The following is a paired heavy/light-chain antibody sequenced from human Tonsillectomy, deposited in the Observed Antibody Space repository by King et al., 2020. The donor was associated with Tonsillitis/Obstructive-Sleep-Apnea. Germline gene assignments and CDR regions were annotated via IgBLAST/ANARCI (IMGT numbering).Heavy chain of an antibody. Sequence: QLQLQESGPGLVRPSETLSLTCTVSGGSISTSDYFWGWIRQPPGKGLEWLATIYYTGSTYYNPSLRSRVTISVDKSRAQFSLNLRSVSATDTALYYCARHPRGYIVVVPPATHFDFWGQGTMVTVSS. CDR2: IYYTGST. CDR1: GGSISTSDYF. J-gene: IGHJ3*01. D-gene: IGHD2-15*01. V-gene: IGHV4-39*01. CDR3: ARHPRGYIVVVPPATHFDF.
Light chain of an antibody. CDR2: EVS. J-gene: IGLJ2*01. CDR3: SSYAGSNNLGV. Sequence: QSALTQPPSASGSPGQSVTISCTGTSSDVGFYNYVSWYQQHPGKAPKLMIYEVSKRPSGVPDRFSGSKSGNTASLTVSGLQAEDEADYFCSSYAGSNNLGVFGGGTKLTVL. V-gene: IGLV2-8*01. CDR1: SSDVGFYNY.